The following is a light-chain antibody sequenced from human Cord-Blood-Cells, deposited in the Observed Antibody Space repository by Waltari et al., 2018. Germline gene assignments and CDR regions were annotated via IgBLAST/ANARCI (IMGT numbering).Light chain of an antibody. CDR2: EVS. V-gene: IGLV2-14*01. Sequence: HSALTPPAPLSGSPGQSITLSCTGTSSDVGGYNYVSWYQQHPGKAPKLMIYEVSNRPSGVSNRFSGSKSGNTASLTISGLQAEDEADYYCSSYTSSSTSYVFGTGTKVTVL. CDR3: SSYTSSSTSYV. CDR1: SSDVGGYNY. J-gene: IGLJ1*01.